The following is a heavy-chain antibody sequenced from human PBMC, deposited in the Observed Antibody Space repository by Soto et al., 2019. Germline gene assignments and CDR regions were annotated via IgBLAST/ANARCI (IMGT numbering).Heavy chain of an antibody. CDR3: ARADCTGAYCYSWPFNYGVDV. CDR2: IWYDGSNK. Sequence: QVQLVESGGGVVQPGGSLRLSCTTSGFTFNTYGMHWVRQAPGKWLEWVAIIWYDGSNKYYAYSVKGRFTISSDNSRNTLYLQMNSLRAEDTALYYCARADCTGAYCYSWPFNYGVDVWGQGTTVTVSS. D-gene: IGHD2-15*01. CDR1: GFTFNTYG. V-gene: IGHV3-33*08. J-gene: IGHJ6*02.